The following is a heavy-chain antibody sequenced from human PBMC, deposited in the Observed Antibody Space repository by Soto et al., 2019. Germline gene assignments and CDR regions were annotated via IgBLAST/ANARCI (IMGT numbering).Heavy chain of an antibody. J-gene: IGHJ6*03. V-gene: IGHV6-1*01. CDR3: ARGALALGPRYYYYYYMDV. Sequence: SETLSLTCAISGDSVYSKSADWNWIRQYTSRGLEGLGRTYYRYKWYNDYAVSVKSRITINPDTSKNQFSLQLNSVTPEDTAVYYCARGALALGPRYYYYYYMDVWGKGTTVTVSS. D-gene: IGHD7-27*01. CDR2: TYYRYKWYN. CDR1: GDSVYSKSAD.